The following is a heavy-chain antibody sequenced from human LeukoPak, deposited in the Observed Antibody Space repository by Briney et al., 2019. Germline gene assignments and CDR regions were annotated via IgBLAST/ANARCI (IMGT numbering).Heavy chain of an antibody. V-gene: IGHV4-30-4*08. D-gene: IGHD3-3*01. CDR2: IYYSGST. CDR3: ARSFGVVLDY. Sequence: TSETLSLTCTVSGGSISSGDYYWSWIRQPPWKGLEWIGYIYYSGSTYYNPSLKSRVTISVDTSKNQFSLKLSSVTAADTAVYYCARSFGVVLDYWGQGTLVTVSS. CDR1: GGSISSGDYY. J-gene: IGHJ4*02.